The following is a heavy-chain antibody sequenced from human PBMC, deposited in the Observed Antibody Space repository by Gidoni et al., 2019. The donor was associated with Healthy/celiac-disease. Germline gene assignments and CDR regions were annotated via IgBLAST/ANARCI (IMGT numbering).Heavy chain of an antibody. Sequence: QVQLQESGPGLVKPSETLSLTCTVSGYSISSGYYWAWIRQPPGKGLDWIGSIYHSGSTYYNPSLKSRVTISVDTSKNQFSLKLSSVTAADTAVYYCARDSLALGSGNNWFDPWGQGTLVTVSS. CDR2: IYHSGST. CDR3: ARDSLALGSGNNWFDP. D-gene: IGHD3-10*01. J-gene: IGHJ5*02. CDR1: GYSISSGYY. V-gene: IGHV4-38-2*02.